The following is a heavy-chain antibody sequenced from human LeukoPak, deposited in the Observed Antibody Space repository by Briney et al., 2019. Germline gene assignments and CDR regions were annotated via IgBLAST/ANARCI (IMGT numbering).Heavy chain of an antibody. Sequence: GGSLRLSCAASGFSFGNCAMSWVRQAPGKGLEWVSVIIASGDTYTADSVKGRFTISRDNSKNTLYLQMNSLRAEDTAVYYCAKDPRITMIVGVPEYFQHWGQGTLVTVSS. CDR3: AKDPRITMIVGVPEYFQH. V-gene: IGHV3-23*01. D-gene: IGHD3-22*01. CDR2: IIASGDT. CDR1: GFSFGNCA. J-gene: IGHJ1*01.